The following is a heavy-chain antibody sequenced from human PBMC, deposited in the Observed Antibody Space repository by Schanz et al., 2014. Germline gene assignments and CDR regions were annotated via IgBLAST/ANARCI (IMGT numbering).Heavy chain of an antibody. CDR2: ISGSGGST. CDR1: GFTFENYA. J-gene: IGHJ4*02. D-gene: IGHD3-10*01. CDR3: ARIGGSVFDY. Sequence: DVQLLESGGGLVQPGGSLRLSCAASGFTFENYALTWVRQVPGKGLEWVSAISGSGGSTYYADSVKGRFTISRDNAKNTLYLQMSSLRPEDASVYYCARIGGSVFDYWAQGTLVTVSS. V-gene: IGHV3-23*01.